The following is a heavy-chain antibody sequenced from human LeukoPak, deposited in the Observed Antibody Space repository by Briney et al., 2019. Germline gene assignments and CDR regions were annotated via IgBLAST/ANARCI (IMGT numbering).Heavy chain of an antibody. J-gene: IGHJ4*02. D-gene: IGHD3-3*01. CDR1: GGSTSSNSYY. CDR3: ARGAPYDFWSGYRNLPLLWSY. V-gene: IGHV4-39*07. Sequence: SETLSLTCTVSGGSTSSNSYYWSWIRQPPGKGLEWIGEINHSGSTNYNPSLKSRVTISVDTSKNQFSLKLSSVTAADTAVYYCARGAPYDFWSGYRNLPLLWSYWGQGTLVTVSS. CDR2: INHSGST.